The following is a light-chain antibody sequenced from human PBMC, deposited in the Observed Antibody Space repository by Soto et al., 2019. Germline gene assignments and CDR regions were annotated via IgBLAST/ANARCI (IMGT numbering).Light chain of an antibody. Sequence: EIVLTQSPATLSLSPGERATLSCRASQAVGHYLAWYQQKPGQAPRLLIYDISYRATGIPARFTGSGSGTDFTLTLSSLEPEDFAVYYCQQRSNWPRTFGRGTKVEIK. V-gene: IGKV3-11*01. CDR1: QAVGHY. CDR3: QQRSNWPRT. CDR2: DIS. J-gene: IGKJ1*01.